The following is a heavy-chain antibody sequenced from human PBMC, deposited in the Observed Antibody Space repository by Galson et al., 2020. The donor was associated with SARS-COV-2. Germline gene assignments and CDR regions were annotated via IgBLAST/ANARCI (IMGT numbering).Heavy chain of an antibody. CDR3: ANRDIVLGGRPGFDY. CDR1: GFSLSTSGVG. V-gene: IGHV2-5*02. CDR2: IYWDDDK. D-gene: IGHD2-8*02. Sequence: SGPTLVKPTQTLTLTCTFSGFSLSTSGVGVGWIRQPPGKALEWLSLIYWDDDKRYSPSLKSRLTITKDTSKNQVVLTMTNMDPVDTDTYYCANRDIVLGGRPGFDYWGQGTLVTVSS. J-gene: IGHJ4*02.